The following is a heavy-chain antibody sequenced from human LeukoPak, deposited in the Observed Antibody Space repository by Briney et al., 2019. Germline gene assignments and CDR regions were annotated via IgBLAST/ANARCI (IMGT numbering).Heavy chain of an antibody. D-gene: IGHD5-18*01. V-gene: IGHV3-23*01. Sequence: GGSLRLSCAASGFTFSSYAMSWVRQAPGKGLEWVSAISGSGGSTYYADSVKGRFTISRDNSKNTLYLQMNSLRAEDTAVYYCAKDQDRYSYGPSDYWGQGTLVTVSS. CDR1: GFTFSSYA. CDR3: AKDQDRYSYGPSDY. CDR2: ISGSGGST. J-gene: IGHJ4*02.